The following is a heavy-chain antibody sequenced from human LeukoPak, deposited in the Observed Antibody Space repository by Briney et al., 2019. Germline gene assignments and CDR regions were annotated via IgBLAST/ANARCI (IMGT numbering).Heavy chain of an antibody. J-gene: IGHJ2*01. V-gene: IGHV4-4*07. Sequence: SQTLSLTCSVSGASITRYYWTWIRQPVGKGLEWFGRLYTNGTVNYNPSLRSRVTMSRGTSRNQLSLKLTSVTAADTAVYYCARLLGSSGYAGDWYFDLWGPGALVTVSS. CDR3: ARLLGSSGYAGDWYFDL. CDR1: GASITRYY. CDR2: LYTNGTV. D-gene: IGHD3-22*01.